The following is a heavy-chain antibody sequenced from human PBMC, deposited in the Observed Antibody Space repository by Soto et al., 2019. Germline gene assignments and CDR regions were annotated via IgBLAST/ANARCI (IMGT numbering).Heavy chain of an antibody. CDR1: GFTFGSYA. CDR3: ARDQYSGIYLGTSDY. V-gene: IGHV3-33*01. D-gene: IGHD1-26*01. J-gene: IGHJ4*02. Sequence: QVQLVESGGGVVQPGNSLRLSCAASGFTFGSYAMHWVRQAPGKGLEWVAVIWYDGSNRYYANSVKGRFTISRDNSKSTLNLQMNSMRAEDTALYYCARDQYSGIYLGTSDYWGQGTLVAV. CDR2: IWYDGSNR.